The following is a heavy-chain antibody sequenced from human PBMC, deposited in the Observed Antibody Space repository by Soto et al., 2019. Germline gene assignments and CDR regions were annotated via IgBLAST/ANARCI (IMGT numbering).Heavy chain of an antibody. V-gene: IGHV4-31*03. J-gene: IGHJ5*02. CDR2: IYSSGTT. CDR1: GDSLSIGGYY. Sequence: PSETLSLTCTVSGDSLSIGGYYWTWIRQNPGKGLEWIGYIYSSGTTYFNPSLKSRLSMSVDTSKNQFSLKLSSVTAADTAVYYCARDYSGGYYWFDPWGQGTLVTVSS. CDR3: ARDYSGGYYWFDP. D-gene: IGHD6-19*01.